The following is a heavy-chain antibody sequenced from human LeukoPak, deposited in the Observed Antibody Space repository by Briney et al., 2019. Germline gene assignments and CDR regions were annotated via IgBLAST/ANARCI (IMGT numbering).Heavy chain of an antibody. CDR2: ISSSSSYI. V-gene: IGHV3-21*01. CDR1: GFTFSSYS. D-gene: IGHD6-19*01. J-gene: IGHJ4*02. Sequence: GGSLRLSCAASGFTFSSYSMNWVRQAPGKGLEWVSSISSSSSYIYYADSVKGRFTLSRDNSKNTLYLQMNSLRAEDTAVYYCAKDPVSGWLNYFDYWGQGTLVTVSS. CDR3: AKDPVSGWLNYFDY.